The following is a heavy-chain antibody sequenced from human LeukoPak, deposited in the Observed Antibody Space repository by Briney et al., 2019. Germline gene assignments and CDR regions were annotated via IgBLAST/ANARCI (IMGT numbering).Heavy chain of an antibody. V-gene: IGHV1-18*01. J-gene: IGHJ4*02. CDR3: ARVGAVAGTSSSDY. Sequence: ASVKVSCKASGYTFTSYGISWVRQAPGQGLEWMGWISAYNGNTNNAQKLQGRVTMTTDTSTSTAYMELRSLRSDDTAVYYCARVGAVAGTSSSDYWGQGTLVTVSS. D-gene: IGHD6-19*01. CDR2: ISAYNGNT. CDR1: GYTFTSYG.